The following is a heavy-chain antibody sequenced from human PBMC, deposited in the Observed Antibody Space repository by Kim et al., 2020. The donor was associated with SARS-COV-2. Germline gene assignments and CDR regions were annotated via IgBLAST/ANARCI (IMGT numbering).Heavy chain of an antibody. CDR3: ARRGLSSTSCYAFDY. J-gene: IGHJ4*02. Sequence: QMCPGRLPLTRDTSTSTVYMELSSLRSEDTAVYYCARRGLSSTSCYAFDYWGQGTLVTVSS. D-gene: IGHD2-2*01. V-gene: IGHV1-46*01.